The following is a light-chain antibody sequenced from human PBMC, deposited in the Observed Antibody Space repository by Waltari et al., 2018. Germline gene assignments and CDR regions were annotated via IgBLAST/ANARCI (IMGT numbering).Light chain of an antibody. Sequence: QSVLTQSPSASGIPGQSVTLSCSGSSSNIGSNYSYGYQQFPGKAPKLLIYRSDERPSGVPDRFSGSHSDTSASLAISGLRFEDEADYYCAAWDDRLSGPVFGGGTKLTVL. J-gene: IGLJ3*02. CDR1: SSNIGSNY. CDR3: AAWDDRLSGPV. CDR2: RSD. V-gene: IGLV1-47*01.